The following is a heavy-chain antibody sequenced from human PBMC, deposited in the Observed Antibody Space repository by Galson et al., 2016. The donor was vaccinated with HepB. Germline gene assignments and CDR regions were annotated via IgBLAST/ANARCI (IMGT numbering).Heavy chain of an antibody. J-gene: IGHJ4*02. D-gene: IGHD3-22*01. CDR1: GVSMSSTSFY. CDR3: ARQAYSYDSRGFYHRHPDF. CDR2: IYISGST. V-gene: IGHV4-61*02. Sequence: TLSLTCTVSGVSMSSTSFYWTWIRQPAGKGLEWIGRIYISGSTNYNPSLKSRVTISLDTSKNQFTLTLSSVTAADTALYYCARQAYSYDSRGFYHRHPDFWGQGILVTVSS.